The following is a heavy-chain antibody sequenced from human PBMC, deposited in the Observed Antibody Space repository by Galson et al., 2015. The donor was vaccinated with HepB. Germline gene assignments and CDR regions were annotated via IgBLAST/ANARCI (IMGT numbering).Heavy chain of an antibody. V-gene: IGHV1-18*01. J-gene: IGHJ4*02. CDR3: ARDTVYGDRSLCY. D-gene: IGHD3-16*02. CDR1: GYTFSNYG. CDR2: ISSYNGNT. Sequence: SVKVSCKASGYTFSNYGISWVRQAPGQGLEWMGWISSYNGNTNYAQRFQGRVTMTTDTSTSTVYMELRSLTSDDTAVYYCARDTVYGDRSLCYWGQGTLVTVSS.